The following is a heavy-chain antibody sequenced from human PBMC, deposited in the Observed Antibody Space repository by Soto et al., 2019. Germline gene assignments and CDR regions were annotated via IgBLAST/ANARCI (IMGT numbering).Heavy chain of an antibody. Sequence: PSETLSLTCPVSGGSISSGDYYWSWIRKPPGKGLEWIGYIYYSGSTYYNPSLKSRVTISVDTSKNQFSLKLSSVTAADTAVYYCARVVRSPRGVGDYYYGMDVWGQGTTVTVSS. J-gene: IGHJ6*02. CDR2: IYYSGST. V-gene: IGHV4-30-4*01. CDR3: ARVVRSPRGVGDYYYGMDV. CDR1: GGSISSGDYY. D-gene: IGHD3-10*01.